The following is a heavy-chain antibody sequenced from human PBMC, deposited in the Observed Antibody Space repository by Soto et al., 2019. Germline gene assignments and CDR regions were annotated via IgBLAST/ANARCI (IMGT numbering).Heavy chain of an antibody. CDR2: FDPEDGET. J-gene: IGHJ4*02. V-gene: IGHV1-24*01. D-gene: IGHD3-10*01. CDR3: ATVLLRGVIVGFDY. CDR1: GYTLTELS. Sequence: ASVKVSCKVSGYTLTELSMHWVRQTPGKGLEWMGGFDPEDGETIYAQKFQGRVTMTEDTSTDTAYMELNSLRSEDTAVYYWATVLLRGVIVGFDYWGQGTLVTVSS.